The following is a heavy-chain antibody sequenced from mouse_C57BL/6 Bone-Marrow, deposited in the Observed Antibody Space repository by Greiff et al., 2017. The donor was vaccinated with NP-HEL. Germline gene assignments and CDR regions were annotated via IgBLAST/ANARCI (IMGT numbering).Heavy chain of an antibody. Sequence: VQLQQSGAELVRPGTSVKVSCKASGYAFTNYLIEWVKQRPGQGLEWIGVINPGSGGTNYNEKFKGKATLTADKSSSTAYMQLSSLTSEDSAVYFCAAPFITTVVAPGAYWGQGTLVTVSA. D-gene: IGHD1-1*01. CDR1: GYAFTNYL. V-gene: IGHV1-54*01. CDR3: AAPFITTVVAPGAY. CDR2: INPGSGGT. J-gene: IGHJ3*01.